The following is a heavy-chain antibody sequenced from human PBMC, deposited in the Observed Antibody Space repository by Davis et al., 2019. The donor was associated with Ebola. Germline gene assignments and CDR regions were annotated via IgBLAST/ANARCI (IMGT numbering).Heavy chain of an antibody. CDR2: INPNSGGT. J-gene: IGHJ4*02. CDR3: ARGEYTDKPQGY. D-gene: IGHD2/OR15-2a*01. V-gene: IGHV1-2*06. CDR1: GYTFTGYY. Sequence: ASVKVSCKASGYTFTGYYLHWVRQAPGQGLEWMGRINPNSGGTNYAQKFQGRVTMTRDTSISTAYMELSRLRSDDTAVYYCARGEYTDKPQGYWDQGTLVTVSS.